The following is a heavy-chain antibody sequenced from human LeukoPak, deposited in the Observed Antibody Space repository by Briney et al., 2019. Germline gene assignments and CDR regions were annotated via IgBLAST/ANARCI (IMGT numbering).Heavy chain of an antibody. Sequence: SVEVSCKASGGTFSSYAINWVRQAPGQGLEWMGGIIPIFGIANYAQKFQGRVTITADESTSTAYMEVSSLRSEDTAVYYCARTFGYSSGEGYWGQGTLVTVSS. CDR3: ARTFGYSSGEGY. CDR2: IIPIFGIA. CDR1: GGTFSSYA. D-gene: IGHD6-19*01. J-gene: IGHJ4*02. V-gene: IGHV1-69*13.